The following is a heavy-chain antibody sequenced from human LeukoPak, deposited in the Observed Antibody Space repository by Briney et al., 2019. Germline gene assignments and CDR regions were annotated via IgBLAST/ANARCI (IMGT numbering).Heavy chain of an antibody. Sequence: SETLSLTCTVSGGSISSSSYYWGWIRQPPGKGLEWIGSIYYSGSTYYNPSLKGRVTISVDTSKNQFSLKLSSVTAADTAVYYCARHGNMDDAFDIWGQGTMVTVSS. V-gene: IGHV4-39*01. CDR3: ARHGNMDDAFDI. D-gene: IGHD2/OR15-2a*01. CDR1: GGSISSSSYY. CDR2: IYYSGST. J-gene: IGHJ3*02.